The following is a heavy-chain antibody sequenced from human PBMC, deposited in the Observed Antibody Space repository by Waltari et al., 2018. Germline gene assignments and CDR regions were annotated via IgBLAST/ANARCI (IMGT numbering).Heavy chain of an antibody. CDR2: ISYNARNI. CDR3: ARDYCDRTNCHGMDV. J-gene: IGHJ6*02. Sequence: QVQLVESGGGVVQPGRSLRPSCAASEFTFSSYAIHWVRQAPGKGLEWVAVISYNARNIYYVDSVKGRFTISRDNSKKTLFLQMNSPRDEDTAIYYCARDYCDRTNCHGMDVWGQGTAVTVSS. V-gene: IGHV3-30*04. D-gene: IGHD2-2*01. CDR1: EFTFSSYA.